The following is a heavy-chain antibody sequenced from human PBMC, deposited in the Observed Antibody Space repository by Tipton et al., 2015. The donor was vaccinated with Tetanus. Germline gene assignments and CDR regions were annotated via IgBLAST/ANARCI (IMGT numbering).Heavy chain of an antibody. Sequence: QSGAEVKKPGSSVKVSCKTSGDTFNTYGINWVRQAPGQRLERMGRSIPLLGIANNAQKFQGRLTITADKSTTTVYMELSSLTSEDTAVYYCARDSQSSFDRWGQGTLVTVSS. CDR2: SIPLLGIA. J-gene: IGHJ4*02. CDR3: ARDSQSSFDR. V-gene: IGHV1-69*04. CDR1: GDTFNTYG.